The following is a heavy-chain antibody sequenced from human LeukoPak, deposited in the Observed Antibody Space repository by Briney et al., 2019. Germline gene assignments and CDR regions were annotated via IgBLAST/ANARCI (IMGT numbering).Heavy chain of an antibody. V-gene: IGHV3-15*01. CDR3: TTEYTYSYYFDL. Sequence: GGSLRLSCAASGFTFSYVWMSWVRQVPGKGPEWVGRIKSKRDGETTDYTDPVKGRFTISRDDSKTTLYLQMNSLKTEDTAVYYCTTEYTYSYYFDLWGQGTLVTVSS. D-gene: IGHD1-26*01. CDR1: GFTFSYVW. CDR2: IKSKRDGETT. J-gene: IGHJ4*02.